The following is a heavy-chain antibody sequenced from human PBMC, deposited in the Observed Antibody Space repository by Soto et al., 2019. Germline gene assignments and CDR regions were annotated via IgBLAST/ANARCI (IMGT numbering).Heavy chain of an antibody. CDR1: GGTFSSYA. V-gene: IGHV1-69*13. CDR2: IIPIFGTA. J-gene: IGHJ4*02. CDR3: AREEIPSACGGDCYGYY. D-gene: IGHD2-21*02. Sequence: SVKVSCKASGGTFSSYAISWVRQAPGQGLEWMGGIIPIFGTANYAQKFQGRVTITADESTSTAYMELSSLRSEDTAVYYCAREEIPSACGGDCYGYYWGQGTLVTVSS.